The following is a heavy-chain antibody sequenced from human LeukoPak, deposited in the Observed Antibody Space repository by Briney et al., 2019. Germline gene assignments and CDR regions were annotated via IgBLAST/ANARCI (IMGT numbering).Heavy chain of an antibody. CDR3: ARDVPHNWFDT. CDR2: INSDGGGA. CDR1: GFSFTSFA. J-gene: IGHJ5*02. Sequence: GGSLRLSCAASGFSFTSFAFHWVRQGPGKGLVWISRINSDGGGAIYADSVKGRFTVSRDNAKNTLYLQMNSLRAEDTAVYYCARDVPHNWFDTWGQGTLVTVSS. V-gene: IGHV3-74*01.